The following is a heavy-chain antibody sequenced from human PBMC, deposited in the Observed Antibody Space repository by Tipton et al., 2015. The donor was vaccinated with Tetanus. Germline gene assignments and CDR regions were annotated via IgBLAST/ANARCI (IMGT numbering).Heavy chain of an antibody. CDR2: ISAYNGNT. V-gene: IGHV1-18*01. CDR1: GYTFTSYG. CDR3: ARDTTLPADDAFDI. Sequence: QLVQSGAEVKKPGASVKVSCKASGYTFTSYGISWVRQAPGQRLEWMGWISAYNGNTNYAQKLQGRVTMTTDTSTSTAYMELSSRSSEDTAVYYCARDTTLPADDAFDIWGQGTMVTVSS. D-gene: IGHD1-26*01. J-gene: IGHJ3*02.